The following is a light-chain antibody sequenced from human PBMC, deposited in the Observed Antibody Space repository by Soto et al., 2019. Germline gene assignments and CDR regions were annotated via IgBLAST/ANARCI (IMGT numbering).Light chain of an antibody. CDR1: QGISSY. V-gene: IGKV1-8*01. J-gene: IGKJ3*01. CDR2: AAS. Sequence: VRMRQSPSPRCASTGHRVTITCRASQGISSYLAWYQKKPGKAPEVLIYAASYLQTGVPSRFSGRGSGTDFTLTIDSLQPEDIATYYCQPTYSGFSFGPGTKVDIK. CDR3: QPTYSGFS.